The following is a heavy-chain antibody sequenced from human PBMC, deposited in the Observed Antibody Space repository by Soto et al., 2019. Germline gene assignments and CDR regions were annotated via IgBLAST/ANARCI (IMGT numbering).Heavy chain of an antibody. Sequence: EVQLVESGGGLVQPGRSLRLSCAASGFTLDDYAMHWVRQAPGKGLEWVSGISWNSGSIGYADSVKGRFTISRDNAKNSLYLQMNSLRAEDTALYYCAKDMGAGLARSSIAVDYWGQGTLVTVSS. CDR1: GFTLDDYA. D-gene: IGHD6-6*01. CDR2: ISWNSGSI. CDR3: AKDMGAGLARSSIAVDY. J-gene: IGHJ4*02. V-gene: IGHV3-9*01.